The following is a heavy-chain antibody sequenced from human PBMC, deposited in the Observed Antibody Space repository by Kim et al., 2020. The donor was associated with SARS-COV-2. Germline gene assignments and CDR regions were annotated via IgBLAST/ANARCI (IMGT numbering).Heavy chain of an antibody. CDR3: AKLDTSGIGGLGIFDY. D-gene: IGHD6-13*01. J-gene: IGHJ4*02. V-gene: IGHV3-23*01. CDR2: ISGSGGST. CDR1: GFTFSSYA. Sequence: GGSLRLSCAASGFTFSSYAMSWVRQAPGKGLEWVSAISGSGGSTYYADSVKGRFTISRDNSKNTLYLQMNSLRAEDTAVYYCAKLDTSGIGGLGIFDYWGQGTLVTVSS.